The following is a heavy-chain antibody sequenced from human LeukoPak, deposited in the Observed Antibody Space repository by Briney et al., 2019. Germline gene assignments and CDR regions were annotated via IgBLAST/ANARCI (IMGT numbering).Heavy chain of an antibody. Sequence: SETLSHTCAVYGGSFSGYYWSWIHQPPGDGLEWIGEINHSGSANYNPSLKSRVTISVDTSKNQFSLKLSSVTAADTAVYYCATPGLRYCSGGSCSPSHYYGMDVCGQGTTVTVSS. CDR3: ATPGLRYCSGGSCSPSHYYGMDV. J-gene: IGHJ6*02. CDR2: INHSGSA. D-gene: IGHD2-15*01. V-gene: IGHV4-34*01. CDR1: GGSFSGYY.